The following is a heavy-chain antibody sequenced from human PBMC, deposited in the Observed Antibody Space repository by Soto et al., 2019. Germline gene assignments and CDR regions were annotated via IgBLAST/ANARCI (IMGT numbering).Heavy chain of an antibody. Sequence: QLQLQESGPGLVKPSETLSLTCTVSGGSISSSSYYWGWIRQPPGKGLEWIGSIYYSGSTYYNPSLKSRVTISVDTSKNQFSLKLSSVTAADTAVYYCGIGSSWYVDAFDIWGQGTMVTVSS. CDR3: GIGSSWYVDAFDI. J-gene: IGHJ3*02. D-gene: IGHD6-13*01. CDR1: GGSISSSSYY. CDR2: IYYSGST. V-gene: IGHV4-39*01.